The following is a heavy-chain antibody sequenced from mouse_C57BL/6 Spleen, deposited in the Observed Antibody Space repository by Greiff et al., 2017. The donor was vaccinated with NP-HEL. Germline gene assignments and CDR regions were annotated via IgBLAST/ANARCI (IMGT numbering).Heavy chain of an antibody. J-gene: IGHJ2*01. CDR1: GYTFTSYW. CDR3: ARGGVYGSSYES. Sequence: VQLQQSGAELVKPGASVKMSCKASGYTFTSYWITWVKQRPGQGLEWIGDIYPGSGSTNYNEKFKSKATLTVDTSSSTAYMQLSSLTSEDSAVYYCARGGVYGSSYESWGQGTTLTVSS. V-gene: IGHV1-55*01. D-gene: IGHD1-1*01. CDR2: IYPGSGST.